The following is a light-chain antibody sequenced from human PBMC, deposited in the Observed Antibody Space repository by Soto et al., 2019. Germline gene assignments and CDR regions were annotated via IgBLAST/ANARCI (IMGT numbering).Light chain of an antibody. V-gene: IGLV2-23*01. Sequence: QSALAQPASVSRSPGQSITISCTETSSDVGSYNLVSWYQQHPGKAPKLMIYEGSKRPSGVSNRFSGSKSGNTASLTISGLQAEDEADYYCCSYAGSSTYVFGTGTKVTVL. J-gene: IGLJ1*01. CDR3: CSYAGSSTYV. CDR2: EGS. CDR1: SSDVGSYNL.